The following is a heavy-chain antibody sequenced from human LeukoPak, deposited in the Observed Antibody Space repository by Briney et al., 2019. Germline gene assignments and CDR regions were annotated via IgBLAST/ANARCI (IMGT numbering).Heavy chain of an antibody. V-gene: IGHV3-48*03. Sequence: GGSLRLSCAASGFTLSSYEMNWVRQAPGKGLEWVSHIRSSGSTIYYADSVKGRFTISRDNAKNSLYLQMNSLRAEDTSVYYCARSFDMWGQGTMVSVS. CDR1: GFTLSSYE. CDR3: ARSFDM. CDR2: IRSSGSTI. J-gene: IGHJ3*02.